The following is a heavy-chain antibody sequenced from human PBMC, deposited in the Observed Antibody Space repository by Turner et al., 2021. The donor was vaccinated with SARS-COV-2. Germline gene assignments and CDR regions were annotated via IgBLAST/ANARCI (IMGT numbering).Heavy chain of an antibody. D-gene: IGHD2-15*01. V-gene: IGHV4-39*02. Sequence: QLQLQESGPGLVKPSETLSLSCTVSGGTISSSSYYWGWIRQPPGKGLEWVGNIYYSGITYYNPSLKSRVTISVDTSKNQFSLKLSSVTAADTAVYYCAGEVVAATRPYYYGMDVWGQGTTVTVSS. CDR1: GGTISSSSYY. CDR3: AGEVVAATRPYYYGMDV. CDR2: IYYSGIT. J-gene: IGHJ6*02.